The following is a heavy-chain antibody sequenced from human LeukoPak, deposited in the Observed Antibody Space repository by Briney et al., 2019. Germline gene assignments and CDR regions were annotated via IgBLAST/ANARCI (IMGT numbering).Heavy chain of an antibody. CDR2: ISYDGSNK. V-gene: IGHV3-30-3*01. CDR3: ARDHRGVRDYFDY. D-gene: IGHD3-10*01. CDR1: GFTVSSNY. Sequence: GGSLRLSCAASGFTVSSNYMNWVRQAPGKGLEWVAVISYDGSNKYYADSVKGRFTISRDNSKNTLYLQMNSLRAEDTAVYYCARDHRGVRDYFDYWGQGTLVTVSS. J-gene: IGHJ4*02.